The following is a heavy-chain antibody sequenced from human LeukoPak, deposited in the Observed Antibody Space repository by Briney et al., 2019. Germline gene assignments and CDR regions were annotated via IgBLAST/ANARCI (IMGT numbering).Heavy chain of an antibody. CDR1: GGSISSYY. V-gene: IGHV4-59*01. Sequence: PSETLSLTCTVSGGSISSYYWSWIRQPPGKGLEWIGYIYYSGSTNYNPSLKSRVTISVDTSKNQFSLKLSSVTAADTAVYYCARAAPTYDYVWGSYKPPDAFDIWGQGTMVTVSS. CDR2: IYYSGST. D-gene: IGHD3-16*01. CDR3: ARAAPTYDYVWGSYKPPDAFDI. J-gene: IGHJ3*02.